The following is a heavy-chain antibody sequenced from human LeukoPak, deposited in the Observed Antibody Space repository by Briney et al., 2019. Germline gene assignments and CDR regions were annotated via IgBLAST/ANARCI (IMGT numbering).Heavy chain of an antibody. CDR3: AREYYDILTGYNPFDY. Sequence: GRSLRLSCAASGFTFSSYGMHWVRQAPGKGLEWVAVIRYDGSNKYYADSVKGRFTISRDNSKNTLYLQMNSLRAEDTAVYYCAREYYDILTGYNPFDYWGQGTLVTVSS. CDR2: IRYDGSNK. V-gene: IGHV3-33*01. J-gene: IGHJ4*02. CDR1: GFTFSSYG. D-gene: IGHD3-9*01.